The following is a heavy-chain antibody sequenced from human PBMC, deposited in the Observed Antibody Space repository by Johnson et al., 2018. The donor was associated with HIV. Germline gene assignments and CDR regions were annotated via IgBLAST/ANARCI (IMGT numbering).Heavy chain of an antibody. Sequence: VQLVESGGGVVRPGGSLRLSCAASGFTFDDYGMSWVRQAPGKGLEWVSYISSSGSTIYYADSVKGRFTISRDNAKNSLYLQMNSLRAEDTAVYYCARVRSALRLAFDIWGQGTMVTVSS. D-gene: IGHD3-10*01. V-gene: IGHV3-48*04. CDR2: ISSSGSTI. CDR3: ARVRSALRLAFDI. CDR1: GFTFDDYG. J-gene: IGHJ3*02.